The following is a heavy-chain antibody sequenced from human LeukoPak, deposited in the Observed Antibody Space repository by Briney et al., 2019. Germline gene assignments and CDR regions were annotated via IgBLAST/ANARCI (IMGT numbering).Heavy chain of an antibody. CDR3: AKDRGYTSSSASVYDY. Sequence: GGSLRLSCAASGFTFSSYAMYWVRQAPEKGLEWVSGISGSRGSTYYADSVKGRFTISRDNSKNTLYPQMNSLRAEDTAVYYCAKDRGYTSSSASVYDYWGQGTLVTVSS. J-gene: IGHJ4*02. CDR2: ISGSRGST. D-gene: IGHD6-6*01. V-gene: IGHV3-23*01. CDR1: GFTFSSYA.